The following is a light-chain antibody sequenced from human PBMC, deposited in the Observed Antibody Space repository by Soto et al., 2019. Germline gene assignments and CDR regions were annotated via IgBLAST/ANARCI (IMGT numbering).Light chain of an antibody. V-gene: IGKV3-11*01. CDR3: QQRSSWPVT. J-gene: IGKJ3*01. CDR1: QSVSSY. CDR2: DAS. Sequence: EIVLTQPPATLSLSPGERATLSCRASQSVSSYLAWYQQKPGQAPRLLIYDASNRATGIPTRVSGSVSGPDFTLTISGLEPEDFAVYYCQQRSSWPVTFGPGTKVDIK.